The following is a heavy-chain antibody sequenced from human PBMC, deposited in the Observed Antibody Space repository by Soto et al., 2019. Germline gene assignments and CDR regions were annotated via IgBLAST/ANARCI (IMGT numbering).Heavy chain of an antibody. D-gene: IGHD2-2*01. V-gene: IGHV3-30*18. CDR1: GFTFSSYG. CDR3: AKVTGYCSSTSCSRDYYYYYGMDV. J-gene: IGHJ6*02. Sequence: GGSLRLSCAASGFTFSSYGMHWVRQAPGRGLEWVAVISYDGSNKYYADSVKGRFTISRDNSKNTLYLQMNSLRAEDTAVYYCAKVTGYCSSTSCSRDYYYYYGMDVWGQGTKVTVSS. CDR2: ISYDGSNK.